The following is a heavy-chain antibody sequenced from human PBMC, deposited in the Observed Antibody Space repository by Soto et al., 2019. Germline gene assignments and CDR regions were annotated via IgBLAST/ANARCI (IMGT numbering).Heavy chain of an antibody. CDR1: GYTFSNYG. Sequence: QVQLVQSVGEVKRPGASVKVSCKTSGYTFSNYGITWVRQAPGQPLEWLGWISLYSDGTNYAQKFXXXXSXTXXTXXTTAYMELRSLRSDDTAVYYCARVVPGAEAWFGPWGQGTLVTVSS. D-gene: IGHD2-2*01. V-gene: IGHV1-18*01. CDR3: ARVVPGAEAWFGP. CDR2: ISLYSDGT. J-gene: IGHJ5*02.